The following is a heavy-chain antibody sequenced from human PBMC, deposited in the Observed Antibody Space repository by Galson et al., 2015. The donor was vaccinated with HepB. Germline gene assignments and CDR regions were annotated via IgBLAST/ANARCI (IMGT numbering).Heavy chain of an antibody. CDR3: ARDLRRPTQVNIVARPMIVRDV. V-gene: IGHV1-18*01. CDR2: ISAYNGNT. CDR1: GYTFTSYG. J-gene: IGHJ6*02. D-gene: IGHD6-6*01. Sequence: SVKVSCKASGYTFTSYGISWVRQAPGQGLEWMGWISAYNGNTNYAQKLQGRVTMTTDTSTSTAYMELRSLRSDDTAVYYCARDLRRPTQVNIVARPMIVRDVWGQGTTVTVSS.